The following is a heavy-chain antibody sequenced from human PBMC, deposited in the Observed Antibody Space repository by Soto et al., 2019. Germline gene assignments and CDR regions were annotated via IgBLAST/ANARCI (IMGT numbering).Heavy chain of an antibody. J-gene: IGHJ4*02. V-gene: IGHV4-31*03. D-gene: IGHD2-21*02. Sequence: QVQLQESGPGLVKPSQTLSLTCTVSGGSISSGGYYWSWIRQHPGKGLEWIGYIYYSGSTYYNPSLKSRVTLSLDTSKTQFSLKLSSMTAADTAVYYCARVFCGGNCYPNYWGQGTLVTVSS. CDR3: ARVFCGGNCYPNY. CDR2: IYYSGST. CDR1: GGSISSGGYY.